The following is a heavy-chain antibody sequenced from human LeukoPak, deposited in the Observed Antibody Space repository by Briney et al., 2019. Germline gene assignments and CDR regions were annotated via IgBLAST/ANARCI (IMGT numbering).Heavy chain of an antibody. CDR3: ARAPTVLVGYCSSSSCQADY. D-gene: IGHD2-2*01. J-gene: IGHJ4*02. CDR1: GFTFRSYS. Sequence: GGSLRLSCAASGFTFRSYSVNWVRQAPGKGLEWVSAIDPSSTYIYYADSVKGRFTISRDNAETSLYLQMNSLRVEDTAVYYCARAPTVLVGYCSSSSCQADYWGQGTLVTVSS. CDR2: IDPSSTYI. V-gene: IGHV3-21*01.